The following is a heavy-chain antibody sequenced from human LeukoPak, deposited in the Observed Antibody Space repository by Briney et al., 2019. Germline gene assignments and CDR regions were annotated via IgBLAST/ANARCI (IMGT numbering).Heavy chain of an antibody. CDR3: ARDAPTGIAAAVASYYYYYGMDV. CDR1: GFTFSSYG. Sequence: PGRSLRLSCAASGFTFSSYGMHWVRQAPGKGLEWVAVIWYGGSNKYYADSVKGRFTISRDNSKNTLYLQMNSLRAEDTAVYYCARDAPTGIAAAVASYYYYYGMDVWGQGTTVTVSS. J-gene: IGHJ6*02. CDR2: IWYGGSNK. D-gene: IGHD6-13*01. V-gene: IGHV3-33*08.